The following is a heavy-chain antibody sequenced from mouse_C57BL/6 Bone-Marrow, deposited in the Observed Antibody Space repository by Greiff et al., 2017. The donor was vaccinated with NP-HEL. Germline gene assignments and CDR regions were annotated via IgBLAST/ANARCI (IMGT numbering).Heavy chain of an antibody. Sequence: QVQLKQSGPGLVAPSQSLSITCTVSGFSLTSYAISWVRQPPGKGLEWLGVIWTGGGTNYNSALKSRLSISKDNSKSQVFLKMNSLQTDDTARYDCASFTTVVGTAMDYWGQGTSVTVSS. CDR3: ASFTTVVGTAMDY. CDR2: IWTGGGT. V-gene: IGHV2-9-1*01. J-gene: IGHJ4*01. D-gene: IGHD1-1*01. CDR1: GFSLTSYA.